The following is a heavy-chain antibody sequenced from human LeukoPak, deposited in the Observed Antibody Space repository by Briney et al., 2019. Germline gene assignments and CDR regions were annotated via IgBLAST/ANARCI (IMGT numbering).Heavy chain of an antibody. J-gene: IGHJ4*02. CDR3: AREQGRWLQLVRPPRFDY. D-gene: IGHD5-24*01. Sequence: GGSLRLSCAASGFTFSSYSMNWVRQAPGKGLEWVSYISSSSSTIYYADSVKGRFTISRDNAKNSLYLQMNSLRAEDTAVYYCAREQGRWLQLVRPPRFDYWGQGTLVTVSS. CDR1: GFTFSSYS. V-gene: IGHV3-48*04. CDR2: ISSSSSTI.